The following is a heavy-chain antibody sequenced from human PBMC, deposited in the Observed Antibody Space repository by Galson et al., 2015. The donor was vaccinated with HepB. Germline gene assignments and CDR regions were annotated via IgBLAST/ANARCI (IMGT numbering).Heavy chain of an antibody. CDR2: ISYTGSYT. V-gene: IGHV3-30-3*01. CDR3: VRPRGAGAGAYQTWYFDL. Sequence: SLRLSCAASGFSFNYFPMHWVRQAPGKGLEWVAVISYTGSYTGYADFGRGRFTISRDNSKNALYLQMNSLRVEDTALYYCVRPRGAGAGAYQTWYFDLWDRGTLVTVSS. J-gene: IGHJ2*01. D-gene: IGHD4-17*01. CDR1: GFSFNYFP.